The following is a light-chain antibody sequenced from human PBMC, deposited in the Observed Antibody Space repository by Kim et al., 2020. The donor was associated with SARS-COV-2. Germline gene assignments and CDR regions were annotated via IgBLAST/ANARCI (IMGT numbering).Light chain of an antibody. CDR1: KLGDKY. CDR3: QAWDSSNVV. V-gene: IGLV3-1*01. J-gene: IGLJ2*01. Sequence: SGSPRQTASITCSGDKLGDKYACWYQQKPGQSPILVIYQDSKRPSGIPERFSGSNSGNTATLTISGTQAMDEAAYYCQAWDSSNVVFGGGTQLTVL. CDR2: QDS.